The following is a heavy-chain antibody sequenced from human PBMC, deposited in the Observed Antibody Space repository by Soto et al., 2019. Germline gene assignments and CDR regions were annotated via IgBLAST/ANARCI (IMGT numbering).Heavy chain of an antibody. V-gene: IGHV3-23*01. CDR2: ISGSGGST. Sequence: SCAASGFTFSSYAMSWVRQAPGKGLEWVSAISGSGGSTYYADSVKGRFTISRDNSKNTLYLQMNSLRAEDTAVYYCAKGVGNYGPFDYWGQGSLVTVSS. CDR3: AKGVGNYGPFDY. CDR1: GFTFSSYA. D-gene: IGHD3-22*01. J-gene: IGHJ4*02.